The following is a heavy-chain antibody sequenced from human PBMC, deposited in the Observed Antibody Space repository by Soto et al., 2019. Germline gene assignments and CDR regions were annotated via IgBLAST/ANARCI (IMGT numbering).Heavy chain of an antibody. CDR1: GGSISSGGYY. V-gene: IGHV4-31*03. CDR2: IYYSGST. Sequence: PSETLSLTCTVSGGSISSGGYYWSWIRQHPGEGLEWIGYIYYSGSTYYNPSLKSRVTISVDTSKNQFSLKLSSVTAADTAVYYCARDCHTYYYFWSGYPGAFDIWGQGTMVTVSS. J-gene: IGHJ3*02. D-gene: IGHD3-3*01. CDR3: ARDCHTYYYFWSGYPGAFDI.